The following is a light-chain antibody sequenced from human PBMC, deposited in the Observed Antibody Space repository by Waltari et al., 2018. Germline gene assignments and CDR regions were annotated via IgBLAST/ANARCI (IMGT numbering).Light chain of an antibody. V-gene: IGLV4-69*01. CDR3: QTGGHGTWV. Sequence: QLVLTQSPSASASLGASVKITCTLSRGHSTNIIAWLQHQPEKGPRSLMNVHSDDSQNKGDEIPDRFSGSASGAERYLTLSSVQSEDGADYYCQTGGHGTWVFGGGTTLTVL. J-gene: IGLJ3*02. CDR1: RGHSTNI. CDR2: VHSDDSQ.